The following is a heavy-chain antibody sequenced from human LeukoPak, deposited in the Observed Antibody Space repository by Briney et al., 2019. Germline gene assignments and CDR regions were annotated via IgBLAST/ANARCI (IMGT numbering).Heavy chain of an antibody. J-gene: IGHJ4*02. CDR3: AADSYCSSTSCYSGVDY. Sequence: ASVKVSCKASGGTFSSYAISWVRQAPGQGLEGMGGIIPIFGTANYAQKFHGRVTITTDESTSTAYMELSSLRSEDTAVYYCAADSYCSSTSCYSGVDYWGQGTLVTVSS. CDR2: IIPIFGTA. D-gene: IGHD2-2*02. CDR1: GGTFSSYA. V-gene: IGHV1-69*05.